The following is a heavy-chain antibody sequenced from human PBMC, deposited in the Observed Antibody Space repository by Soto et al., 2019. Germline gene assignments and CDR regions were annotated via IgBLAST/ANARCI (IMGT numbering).Heavy chain of an antibody. CDR1: GGSISSSSYY. CDR2: IYYSGST. CDR3: ARREAPSGWYFDY. Sequence: QLQLQESGPGLVKPSETLSLTCTVSGGSISSSSYYWGWIRQPPGKGLEWIGSIYYSGSTYYNPSLKSRVTISVDTSKTQFSLRLSSVTAADTAVYYCARREAPSGWYFDYWGQGTLVTVSS. V-gene: IGHV4-39*01. J-gene: IGHJ4*02. D-gene: IGHD6-19*01.